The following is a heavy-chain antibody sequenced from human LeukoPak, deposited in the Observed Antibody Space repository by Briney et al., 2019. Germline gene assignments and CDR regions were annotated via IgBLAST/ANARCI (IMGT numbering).Heavy chain of an antibody. Sequence: PGGSLRLSCAASGFTVSSNYMSWVRQAPGKGLEWVSVIYSGGNTYYTDSVKGRFTISRDNSKNTVYLQMNSLRAEDTAVYYCAKPPRTTGYSSSWYGDYFDYWGQGTLVTVSS. J-gene: IGHJ4*02. CDR2: IYSGGNT. D-gene: IGHD6-13*01. V-gene: IGHV3-53*01. CDR3: AKPPRTTGYSSSWYGDYFDY. CDR1: GFTVSSNY.